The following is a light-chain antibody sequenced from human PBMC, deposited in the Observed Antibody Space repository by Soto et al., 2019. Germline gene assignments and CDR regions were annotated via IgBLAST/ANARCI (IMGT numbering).Light chain of an antibody. Sequence: EIVLTQSPATLSLSPGERATLSCRASQSVSNYLAWYQQKPGQAPRLLIYDASNRATGIPARFSGSGSGTDFTLTISSLAPEDFAVYYCQQRSNWPLLPFGGGTKVEIK. CDR1: QSVSNY. V-gene: IGKV3-11*01. CDR2: DAS. J-gene: IGKJ4*01. CDR3: QQRSNWPLLP.